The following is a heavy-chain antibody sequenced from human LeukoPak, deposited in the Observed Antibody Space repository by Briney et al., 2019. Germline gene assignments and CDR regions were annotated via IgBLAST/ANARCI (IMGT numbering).Heavy chain of an antibody. CDR2: ISYDGSNK. J-gene: IGHJ4*02. D-gene: IGHD3-22*01. V-gene: IGHV3-30-3*01. CDR3: ASGMYYYDSSGAFDY. CDR1: GFTFSSYA. Sequence: GGSLRLSCAASGFTFSSYAMHWVRQAPGKGLEWVAVISYDGSNKYYADSVKGRFTISRDNSKNTLYLQMNSPRAEDTAVYYCASGMYYYDSSGAFDYWGQGTLVTVSS.